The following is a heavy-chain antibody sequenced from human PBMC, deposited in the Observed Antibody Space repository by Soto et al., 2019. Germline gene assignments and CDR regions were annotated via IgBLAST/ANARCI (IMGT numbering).Heavy chain of an antibody. J-gene: IGHJ6*02. Sequence: GESLKISCKGSGYSFTSYWIGWVRQMPGKGLEWMGIIYPGDSDTRYSPSFQGQVTISADKSISTAYPQWSSLKASDTAMYYCARGVRVITRHYYYGMDVWGQGTTVTVSS. CDR3: ARGVRVITRHYYYGMDV. CDR2: IYPGDSDT. CDR1: GYSFTSYW. V-gene: IGHV5-51*01. D-gene: IGHD3-22*01.